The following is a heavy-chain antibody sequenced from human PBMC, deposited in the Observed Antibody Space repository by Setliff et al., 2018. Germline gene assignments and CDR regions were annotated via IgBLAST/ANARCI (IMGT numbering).Heavy chain of an antibody. D-gene: IGHD2-8*02. CDR1: GGTLSNSA. Sequence: SVKVSCKASGGTLSNSAINWVRQAPGQGLEWMGVINPIFGTADYTQNFQGRLTITTDESTSTAYMQLSSLRSEDTAIYYCATERGLVVSATDYYYYMDFWGKGTTVTVSS. J-gene: IGHJ6*03. V-gene: IGHV1-69*05. CDR3: ATERGLVVSATDYYYYMDF. CDR2: INPIFGTA.